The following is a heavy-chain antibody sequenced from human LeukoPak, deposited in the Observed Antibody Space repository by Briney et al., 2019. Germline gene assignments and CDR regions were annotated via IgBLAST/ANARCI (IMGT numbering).Heavy chain of an antibody. CDR3: ARDLSLYCGGDCYSGWFDP. CDR2: IYYSGST. Sequence: PSETLSLTCTVSGGSISSYYWGWIHQPPGKGLEWIGSIYYSGSTYYNPSLKSRVTISVDTSKNQFSLKLSSVTAADTAVYYCARDLSLYCGGDCYSGWFDPWGQGTLVTVSS. CDR1: GGSISSYY. V-gene: IGHV4-39*07. J-gene: IGHJ5*02. D-gene: IGHD2-21*02.